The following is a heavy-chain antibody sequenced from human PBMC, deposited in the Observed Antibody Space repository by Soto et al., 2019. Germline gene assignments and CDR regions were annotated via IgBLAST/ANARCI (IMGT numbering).Heavy chain of an antibody. CDR2: ISSNGGST. Sequence: GGSLRLSCSASGFTFSSYAMHWVRQAPGKGLEYVSAISSNGGSTYYADSVKGRVTMTKDTTTSTVYMELNSLTSEDTAVYYCARDQSWHDLVWWFDPWGQGTLVTVSS. CDR1: GFTFSSYA. V-gene: IGHV3-64*04. D-gene: IGHD1-1*01. CDR3: ARDQSWHDLVWWFDP. J-gene: IGHJ5*02.